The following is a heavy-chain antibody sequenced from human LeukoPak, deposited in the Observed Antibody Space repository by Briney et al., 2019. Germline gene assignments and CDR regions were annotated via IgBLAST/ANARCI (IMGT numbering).Heavy chain of an antibody. V-gene: IGHV4-34*01. CDR3: ARSGSSGWYDAFDI. CDR1: GGSFSGYY. CDR2: INHSGST. D-gene: IGHD6-19*01. Sequence: SETLSLTCAVYGGSFSGYYWSWIRQPPGKGLEWIGEINHSGSTNYNPSLKSRVTISVDTSKNQFSPKLSSVTAADTAVYYCARSGSSGWYDAFDIWGQGTMVTVSS. J-gene: IGHJ3*02.